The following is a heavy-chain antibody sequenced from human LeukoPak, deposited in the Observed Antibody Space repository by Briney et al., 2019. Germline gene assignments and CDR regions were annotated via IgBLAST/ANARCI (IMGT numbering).Heavy chain of an antibody. CDR2: INNIVGST. V-gene: IGHV3-20*04. J-gene: IGHJ3*02. CDR1: GFTFDDYG. D-gene: IGHD6-19*01. Sequence: SLRLSCVASGFTFDDYGMTWVRQAPRKVLEWVSGINNIVGSTGYADSGQGRFTISRDNAKNSLYLQMNSLRAEDTALYYCARGIAVREVLHAFAIWGQGTMVTVSS. CDR3: ARGIAVREVLHAFAI.